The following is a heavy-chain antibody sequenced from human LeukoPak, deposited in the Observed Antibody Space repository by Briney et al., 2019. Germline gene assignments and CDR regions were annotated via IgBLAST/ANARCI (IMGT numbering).Heavy chain of an antibody. V-gene: IGHV1-2*02. D-gene: IGHD1-26*01. J-gene: IGHJ4*02. CDR1: GYTFTGYY. CDR2: INPNSGGT. CDR3: ARDGGRRCSGSYRFFDY. Sequence: GSVKVSCKASGYTFTGYYMHWVRQAPGQGLEWMGWINPNSGGTNYAQKFQGRVTMTRDTSISTAYMELSRLRSDDTAVYYCARDGGRRCSGSYRFFDYWGQGTLVTVSS.